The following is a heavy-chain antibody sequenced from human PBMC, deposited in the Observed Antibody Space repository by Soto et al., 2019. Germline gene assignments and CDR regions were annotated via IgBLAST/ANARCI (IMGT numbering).Heavy chain of an antibody. D-gene: IGHD6-13*01. J-gene: IGHJ4*02. Sequence: EVQLLESGGGLVQPGGPLRLSCVASGFSFSNYAMSWVRQAPGKGLEWVSVISGRDDSTYYADSVKGRFTISRDNSKNTLYLQMNSLRAEDTAVYYCARDRERDAWYEDYWGQGTLVTVSS. CDR1: GFSFSNYA. V-gene: IGHV3-23*01. CDR2: ISGRDDST. CDR3: ARDRERDAWYEDY.